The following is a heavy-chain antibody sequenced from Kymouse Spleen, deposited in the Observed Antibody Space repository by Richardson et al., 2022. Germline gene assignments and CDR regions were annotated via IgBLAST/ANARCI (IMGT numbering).Heavy chain of an antibody. J-gene: IGHJ4*02. CDR3: TRHMYYYGSGTYY. CDR1: GFTFSGSA. CDR2: IRSKANSYAT. Sequence: EVQLVESGGGLVQPGGSLKLSCAASGFTFSGSAMHWVRQASGKGLEWVGRIRSKANSYATAYAASVKGRFTISRDDSKNTAYLQMNSLKTEDTAVYYCTRHMYYYGSGTYYWGQGTLVTVSS. D-gene: IGHD3-10*01. V-gene: IGHV3-73*02.